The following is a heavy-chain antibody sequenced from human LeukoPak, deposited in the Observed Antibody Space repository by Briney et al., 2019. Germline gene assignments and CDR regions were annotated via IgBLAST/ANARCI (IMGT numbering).Heavy chain of an antibody. CDR3: ASMEVNDYGDYIDY. V-gene: IGHV4-34*01. J-gene: IGHJ4*02. CDR1: GWSFSGYY. CDR2: INHSGST. Sequence: SETLSLTCAIYGWSFSGYYWSWIRQPPGKGLEWIGEINHSGSTNYNPSLKSRVTISVDTSKNQFSLKLSSVTAADTAVYYCASMEVNDYGDYIDYWGQGTLVTVSS. D-gene: IGHD4-17*01.